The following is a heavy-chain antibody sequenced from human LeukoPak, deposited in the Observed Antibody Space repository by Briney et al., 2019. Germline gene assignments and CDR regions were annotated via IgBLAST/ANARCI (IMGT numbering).Heavy chain of an antibody. V-gene: IGHV3-7*05. J-gene: IGHJ4*02. CDR1: GFPFKNYW. CDR3: ARDRWALTSAVFMDY. D-gene: IGHD2-2*01. Sequence: GGSLRLSCEVSGFPFKNYWMSWVRQAPGKGLEWVANIKQDGSETNYVDSVESRFTISRDNAQNSLFLQMDSLRADDTAVYFCARDRWALTSAVFMDYWGQGALVTVSS. CDR2: IKQDGSET.